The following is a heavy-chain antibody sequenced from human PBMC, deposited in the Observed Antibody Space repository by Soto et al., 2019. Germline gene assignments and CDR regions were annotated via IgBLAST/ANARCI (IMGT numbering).Heavy chain of an antibody. Sequence: SETLPLTCAVSGGSISSSNWWSWVRQPPGKGLEWIGEIYHSGSTNYNPSLKSRVTISVDKSKNQFSLKLSSVTAADTAVYYCARFGEMATKFFDYWGQGNLVT. CDR1: GGSISSSNW. V-gene: IGHV4-4*02. D-gene: IGHD3-10*01. J-gene: IGHJ4*02. CDR3: ARFGEMATKFFDY. CDR2: IYHSGST.